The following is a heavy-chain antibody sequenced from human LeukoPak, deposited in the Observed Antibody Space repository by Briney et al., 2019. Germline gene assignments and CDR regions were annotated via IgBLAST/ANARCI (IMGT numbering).Heavy chain of an antibody. V-gene: IGHV4-30-4*08. CDR2: IYYSGST. CDR1: GGSISSDSYY. J-gene: IGHJ5*02. Sequence: PSQTLSLTCTVSGGSISSDSYYWSWIRQAPGKGLEWIGYIYYSGSTYYNPSLKSRVTISVDTSKNQFSLKLSSVTAADPAVYYCARGEAIWSGYYAALGGFYPWGQGTLVTVSS. D-gene: IGHD3-3*01. CDR3: ARGEAIWSGYYAALGGFYP.